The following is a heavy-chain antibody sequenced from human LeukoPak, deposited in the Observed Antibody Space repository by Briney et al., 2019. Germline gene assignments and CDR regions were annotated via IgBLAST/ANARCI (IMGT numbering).Heavy chain of an antibody. V-gene: IGHV3-23*01. CDR3: AVCRNWPTFDY. Sequence: GGSLRLSCVASGFTFSSYAMSWVRQAPGKGLEWVSAISGSGGTTYYAVSVKGRFPISRDNSRNTLYLQTNSLRAEDTAVYYCAVCRNWPTFDYWGQGTLVTVSS. CDR1: GFTFSSYA. J-gene: IGHJ4*02. CDR2: ISGSGGTT. D-gene: IGHD1-20*01.